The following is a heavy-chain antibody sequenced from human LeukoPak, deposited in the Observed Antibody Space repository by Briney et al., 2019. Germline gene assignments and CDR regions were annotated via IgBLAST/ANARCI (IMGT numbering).Heavy chain of an antibody. CDR3: AKADDSSGYSRGLGAFDI. D-gene: IGHD3-22*01. Sequence: GGSLRLSCAASGFTFSSYAMSWVRQAPGKGLEWVSAISGSGGSTYYADSVKGRFTISRDNSKNTLYLQMNSLRAGDTAVYYCAKADDSSGYSRGLGAFDIWGQGTMVTVSS. J-gene: IGHJ3*02. V-gene: IGHV3-23*01. CDR2: ISGSGGST. CDR1: GFTFSSYA.